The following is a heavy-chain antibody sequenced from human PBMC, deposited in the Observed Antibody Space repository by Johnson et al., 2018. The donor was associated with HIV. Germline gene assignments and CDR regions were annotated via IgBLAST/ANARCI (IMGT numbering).Heavy chain of an antibody. CDR2: ISSSGSTI. J-gene: IGHJ3*02. V-gene: IGHV3-11*01. Sequence: QVQLVESGGGLVKPGGSLRLSCAASGFTFSDYYMSWIRQAPGKGLEWVSYISSSGSTIYYAGSVKGRFTISRDSSKNTLYLQMNSLRAEDTAVYYCARDGSDVVGAPLQAFDIWGQGTMVTVSS. CDR1: GFTFSDYY. CDR3: ARDGSDVVGAPLQAFDI. D-gene: IGHD1-26*01.